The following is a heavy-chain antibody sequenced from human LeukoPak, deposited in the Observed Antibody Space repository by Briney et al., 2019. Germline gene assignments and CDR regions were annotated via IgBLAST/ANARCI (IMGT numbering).Heavy chain of an antibody. Sequence: PSETLSLTCTVSGDSISIYYCSWIRQPPGKGLEWIGYIYYSGSTNYNPSLKSRVTISVDTSKNQFSLKLSSVTAADTAVYYCAREVAGTPWIDNWGQGTLVTVSS. J-gene: IGHJ4*02. CDR2: IYYSGST. CDR1: GDSISIYY. V-gene: IGHV4-4*08. CDR3: AREVAGTPWIDN. D-gene: IGHD6-19*01.